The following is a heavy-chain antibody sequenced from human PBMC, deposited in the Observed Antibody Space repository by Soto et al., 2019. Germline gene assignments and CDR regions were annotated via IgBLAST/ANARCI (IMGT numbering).Heavy chain of an antibody. CDR1: GFTFSSYA. Sequence: GGSLRLSCAASGFTFSSYAMHWVRQAPGKGLEWVAVISYDGSNKYYADSVKGRFTISRDNSKNTLYLQMNSLRAEDTAVYYCARESLGFDYWGQGTLVTVSS. J-gene: IGHJ4*02. V-gene: IGHV3-30*04. CDR3: ARESLGFDY. D-gene: IGHD1-26*01. CDR2: ISYDGSNK.